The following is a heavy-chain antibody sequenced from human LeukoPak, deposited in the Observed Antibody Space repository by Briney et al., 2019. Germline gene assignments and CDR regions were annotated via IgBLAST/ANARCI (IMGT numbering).Heavy chain of an antibody. CDR1: GGSISSGNYY. D-gene: IGHD3-22*01. CDR3: AREIDDSTNWFDP. V-gene: IGHV4-39*07. CDR2: ISHSGST. Sequence: SETLSLTCTVSGGSISSGNYYWGWIRQPPGKGLEWIGSISHSGSTYYNASLKSRVRISVDTSKNQFSLKLSSVTAADTAVYYCAREIDDSTNWFDPWGQGTLVTVSS. J-gene: IGHJ5*02.